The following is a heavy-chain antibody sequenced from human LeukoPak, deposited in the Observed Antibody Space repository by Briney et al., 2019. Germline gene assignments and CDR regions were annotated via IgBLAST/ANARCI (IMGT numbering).Heavy chain of an antibody. CDR1: GYTFTGYY. CDR2: INPNSGGT. Sequence: ASVKVSCKASGYTFTGYYMHWVRQARGQGLEWMGWINPNSGGTNYAQKFQGRVTMTRNTSITTAYMELSSLRSEDTAVYYCARVGYSIVGDFDYWGQGTLVTVSS. D-gene: IGHD5-18*01. J-gene: IGHJ4*02. V-gene: IGHV1-2*02. CDR3: ARVGYSIVGDFDY.